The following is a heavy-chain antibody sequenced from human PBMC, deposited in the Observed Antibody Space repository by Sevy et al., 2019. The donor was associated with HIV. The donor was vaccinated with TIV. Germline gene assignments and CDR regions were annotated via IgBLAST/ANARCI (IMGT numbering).Heavy chain of an antibody. V-gene: IGHV3-53*01. J-gene: IGHJ3*01. Sequence: GGSLRLSCEASGFTVSNNYMSWVRQAPGKGLEWVSVIYRGDSTYYADSVKGRFTISRDNSKNMLYLQMNSLRAEDTAVYYCARLSVYHYDRSGYYTSGNAFDLRGQGTTVTVSS. CDR2: IYRGDST. D-gene: IGHD3-22*01. CDR1: GFTVSNNY. CDR3: ARLSVYHYDRSGYYTSGNAFDL.